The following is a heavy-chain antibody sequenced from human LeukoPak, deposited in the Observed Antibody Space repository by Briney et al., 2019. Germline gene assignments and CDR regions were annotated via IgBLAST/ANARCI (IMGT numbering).Heavy chain of an antibody. CDR1: GFTFSSYA. CDR2: ISGSGGST. J-gene: IGHJ4*02. Sequence: GGSLRLSCAASGFTFSSYAMSWVRQAPGKGLEWVSAISGSGGSTYYADSVKGRFAISRDNSKNTLYLQMNSLRAEDTAVYYCAKTALLEWLLFHFDYWGQGTLVTVSS. V-gene: IGHV3-23*01. CDR3: AKTALLEWLLFHFDY. D-gene: IGHD3-3*01.